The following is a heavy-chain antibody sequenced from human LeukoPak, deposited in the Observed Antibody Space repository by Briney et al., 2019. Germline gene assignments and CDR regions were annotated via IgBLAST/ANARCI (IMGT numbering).Heavy chain of an antibody. Sequence: PGGSLRLSCAASGFTFSGYWMSWVRQAPGKGPVWVSAISGSGGSTYYADSVKGRFTISRDNSKDTLYLQMNSLRAEDTAVYYCAKDIRGEAYGGYGFDYWGQGTLVTVSS. J-gene: IGHJ4*02. CDR3: AKDIRGEAYGGYGFDY. D-gene: IGHD4-17*01. CDR1: GFTFSGYW. CDR2: ISGSGGST. V-gene: IGHV3-23*01.